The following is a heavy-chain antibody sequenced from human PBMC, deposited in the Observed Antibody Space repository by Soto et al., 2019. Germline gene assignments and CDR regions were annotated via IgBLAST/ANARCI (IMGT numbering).Heavy chain of an antibody. CDR2: ISTYNGNT. V-gene: IGHV1-18*01. CDR3: ARSPSMSTLTTGWFDP. Sequence: QVQLVQSGAEVKKPGASVKVSCKASGYSFTSYGMSWVRQAPGQGLEWMGWISTYNGNTNYAQKFQDRVTLTTDTSTTTAFMELTRLRSDDTAVYYCARSPSMSTLTTGWFDPWGQGTLVTVSS. CDR1: GYSFTSYG. D-gene: IGHD4-4*01. J-gene: IGHJ5*02.